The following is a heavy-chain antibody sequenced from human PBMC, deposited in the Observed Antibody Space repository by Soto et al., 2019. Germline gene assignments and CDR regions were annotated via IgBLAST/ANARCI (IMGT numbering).Heavy chain of an antibody. CDR1: GLTFSAFE. V-gene: IGHV3-48*03. J-gene: IGHJ4*02. CDR3: LSLLGYCGAAICPAGY. CDR2: ISRSGTSI. Sequence: GGSLSLSCAASGLTFSAFEMNWVRQAPGKGLEFVSYISRSGTSIYYADSVKGRFTISRDNAKNSLYLQMNSLRAEDTAVYYCLSLLGYCGAAICPAGYWGRGTLVTVSS. D-gene: IGHD2-15*01.